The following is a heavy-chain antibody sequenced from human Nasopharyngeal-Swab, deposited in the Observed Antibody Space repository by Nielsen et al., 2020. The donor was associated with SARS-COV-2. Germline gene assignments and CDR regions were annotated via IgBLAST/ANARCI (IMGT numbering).Heavy chain of an antibody. CDR1: GYTFTSYA. D-gene: IGHD4-23*01. V-gene: IGHV1-18*01. CDR3: ARDDYGGAPGY. Sequence: ASVKVSCKASGYTFTSYAMNWVRQAPGQGLEWMGWISAYNGNTNYAQKLQGRVTMTTDTSTSTAYMELSSLRSEDTAVYYCARDDYGGAPGYWGQGTLVTVSS. CDR2: ISAYNGNT. J-gene: IGHJ4*02.